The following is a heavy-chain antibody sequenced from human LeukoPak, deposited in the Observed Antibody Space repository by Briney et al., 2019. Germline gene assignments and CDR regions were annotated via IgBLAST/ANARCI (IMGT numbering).Heavy chain of an antibody. CDR3: ARADTVTTYDY. V-gene: IGHV4-61*02. CDR2: IYTSGST. J-gene: IGHJ4*02. CDR1: GGSISSSSYY. D-gene: IGHD4-17*01. Sequence: SETLSLTCTVSGGSISSSSYYWGWIRQPAGKGLEWIGRIYTSGSTNYNPSLKSRVTISVDTSKNQFSLKLSSVTAADTAVYYCARADTVTTYDYWGQGTLVTVSS.